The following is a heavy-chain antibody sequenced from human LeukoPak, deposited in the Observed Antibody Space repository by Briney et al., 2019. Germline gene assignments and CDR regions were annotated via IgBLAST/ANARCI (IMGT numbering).Heavy chain of an antibody. Sequence: ASVKVSCKASGYTFTSYDINWVRQATGQGLEWMGWMNPNSGNTGYAQKFQGRVTMTRNTSISTAYMELSSLRSEDTAVYYCAKQNPTMVRGVIITNWFDPWGQGTLVTVSS. V-gene: IGHV1-8*01. D-gene: IGHD3-10*01. CDR1: GYTFTSYD. CDR2: MNPNSGNT. CDR3: AKQNPTMVRGVIITNWFDP. J-gene: IGHJ5*02.